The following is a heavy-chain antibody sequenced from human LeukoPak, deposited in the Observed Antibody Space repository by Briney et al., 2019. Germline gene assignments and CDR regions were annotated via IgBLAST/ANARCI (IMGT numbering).Heavy chain of an antibody. CDR1: GFTFSSYA. V-gene: IGHV3-33*01. D-gene: IGHD6-19*01. J-gene: IGHJ4*02. CDR3: ARDRGPGGLAGTYY. Sequence: GGSLRLSSVASGFTFSSYAMHWVRQAPGKGLEWVAVIWHDGSNQTYTDSVKGRFTISRDNSKNTLDLHMNSLRAEDTAMYYCARDRGPGGLAGTYYWGQGTLVTVSS. CDR2: IWHDGSNQ.